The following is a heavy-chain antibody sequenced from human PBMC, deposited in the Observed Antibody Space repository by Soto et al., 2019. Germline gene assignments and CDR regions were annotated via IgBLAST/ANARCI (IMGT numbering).Heavy chain of an antibody. J-gene: IGHJ4*02. CDR3: ARDGYDGSGSPYPAY. CDR1: GGSMSEYF. CDR2: VYYLGST. Sequence: ASETLSLTCSVSGGSMSEYFWSWIRQSPARGLEWIGYVYYLGSTDYNPSLKSRVTISVDTSKRQFSLRLSSVTAADAAIYYCARDGYDGSGSPYPAYWGPGTQVTVS. D-gene: IGHD3-10*01. V-gene: IGHV4-59*01.